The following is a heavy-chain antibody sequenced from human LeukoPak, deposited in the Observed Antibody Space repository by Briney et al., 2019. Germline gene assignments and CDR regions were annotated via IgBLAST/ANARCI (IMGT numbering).Heavy chain of an antibody. CDR2: INSDGTTT. J-gene: IGHJ4*02. Sequence: GGSLRLSCAASGFTFSNYWMHWVRQAPGKGLVWVSRINSDGTTTTYADSVKGRFTISGDNAKNTLYLQMDSLRAEDTAVYYCTRDGRGGSYYYWGQGTLVTVSS. D-gene: IGHD1-26*01. CDR1: GFTFSNYW. CDR3: TRDGRGGSYYY. V-gene: IGHV3-74*01.